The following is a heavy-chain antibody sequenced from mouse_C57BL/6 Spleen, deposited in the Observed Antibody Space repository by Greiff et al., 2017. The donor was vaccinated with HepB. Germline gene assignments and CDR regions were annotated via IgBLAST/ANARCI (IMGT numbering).Heavy chain of an antibody. D-gene: IGHD2-4*01. V-gene: IGHV5-4*01. CDR3: ASSYDYDWFAY. CDR1: GFTFSSYA. CDR2: ISDGGSYT. J-gene: IGHJ3*01. Sequence: EVQVVESGGGLVKPGGSLKLSCAASGFTFSSYAMSWVRQTPEKRLEWVATISDGGSYTYYPDNVKGRFTISRDNAKNNLYLQMSHLKSEDTAMYYCASSYDYDWFAYWGQGTLVTVSA.